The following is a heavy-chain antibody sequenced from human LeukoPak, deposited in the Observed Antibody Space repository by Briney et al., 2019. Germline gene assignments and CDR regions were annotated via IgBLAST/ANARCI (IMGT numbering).Heavy chain of an antibody. CDR3: ARVYSWFGDTPIDY. J-gene: IGHJ4*02. Sequence: PSETLSLTCTVSGGSISSHYWSWIRQPPGKGLEWTGYIDYSGSTNYNPSPKSRVTISVDTSKNQFSLKLSSVTAADTAVYYSARVYSWFGDTPIDYWGQGTLVTVSS. CDR2: IDYSGST. D-gene: IGHD3-10*01. CDR1: GGSISSHY. V-gene: IGHV4-59*11.